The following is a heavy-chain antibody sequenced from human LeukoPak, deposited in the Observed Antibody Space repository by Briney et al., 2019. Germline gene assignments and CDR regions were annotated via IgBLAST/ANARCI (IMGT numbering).Heavy chain of an antibody. CDR3: AATIRRDYGDTNLDY. CDR2: MHNGVHT. Sequence: PSETLSLTCTVPGDSINNYFWSWIRQPPGKGLEWIGYMHNGVHTNYNPSLKSRVTISGDTSKNQLSLKLTSVTAADTAVYYCAATIRRDYGDTNLDYWGQGTLVTVSS. D-gene: IGHD4/OR15-4a*01. CDR1: GDSINNYF. J-gene: IGHJ4*02. V-gene: IGHV4-59*01.